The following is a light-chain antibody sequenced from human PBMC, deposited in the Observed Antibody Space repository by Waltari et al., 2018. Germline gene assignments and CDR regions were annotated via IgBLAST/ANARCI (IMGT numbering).Light chain of an antibody. CDR1: QSVSSY. V-gene: IGKV1-39*01. Sequence: DIQMSQYPSSLSASVGDRVTITCRASQSVSSYLNWYQQKPGKAPNLLIDAASSLQSGVPSRFSGSGSGTDFTLTISSLQPEDFATYYCQQSFNTPRTFGQGTKVEVK. CDR3: QQSFNTPRT. CDR2: AAS. J-gene: IGKJ1*01.